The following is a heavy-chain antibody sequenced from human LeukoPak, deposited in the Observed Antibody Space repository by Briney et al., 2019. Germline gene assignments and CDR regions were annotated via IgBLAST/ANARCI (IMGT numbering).Heavy chain of an antibody. V-gene: IGHV3-15*01. Sequence: GGSVRLSCAASGFTFSNAWMSWARQAPGKGLEWVGRIKSKTDGGTTDYAAPVKGRFTFSRDDSQNTLYLQMNSLKTEDTAVYYCTTGAPRAFSGIYPNCWRHGSQGTVSS. CDR1: GFTFSNAW. D-gene: IGHD1-26*01. CDR2: IKSKTDGGTT. J-gene: IGHJ4*03. CDR3: TTGAPRAFSGIYPNC.